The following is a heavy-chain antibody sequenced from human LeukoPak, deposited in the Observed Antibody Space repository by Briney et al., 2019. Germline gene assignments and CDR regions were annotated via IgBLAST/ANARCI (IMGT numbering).Heavy chain of an antibody. CDR1: GFTFNIFT. V-gene: IGHV3-48*04. D-gene: IGHD1-1*01. Sequence: GGSLRLSCAASGFTFNIFTMNWVRQAPGKGLEWISYINTKSKTIYYADSVKGRFTISRDNAKNSLFLQMNSLRVEDTAFYYCVKDQTGSTGSWFDPWGQGTLVTVSS. J-gene: IGHJ5*02. CDR2: INTKSKTI. CDR3: VKDQTGSTGSWFDP.